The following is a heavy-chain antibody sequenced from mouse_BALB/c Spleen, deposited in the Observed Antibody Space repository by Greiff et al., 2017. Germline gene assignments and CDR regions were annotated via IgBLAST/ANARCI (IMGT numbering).Heavy chain of an antibody. V-gene: IGHV5-9-4*01. Sequence: EVKVVESGGGLVKPGGSLKLSCAASGFTFSSYAMSWVRQSPEKRLEWVAEISSGSSTIYYADTVKGRFTISRDNPKNTLFLQMTSLRSEDTAMYYCAREMEDGNYGYWGQGTTLTVSS. J-gene: IGHJ2*01. CDR1: GFTFSSYA. CDR3: AREMEDGNYGY. CDR2: ISSGSSTI. D-gene: IGHD2-1*01.